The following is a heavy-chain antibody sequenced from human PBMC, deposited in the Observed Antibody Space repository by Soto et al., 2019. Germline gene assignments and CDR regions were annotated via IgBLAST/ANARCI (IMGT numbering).Heavy chain of an antibody. V-gene: IGHV6-1*01. J-gene: IGHJ5*02. CDR1: GDSVSSNSAA. D-gene: IGHD2-8*01. CDR2: TYYRSKWYN. CDR3: ARYLDGYCTNGVCSWFDP. Sequence: SHTPSLTCAISGDSVSSNSAAWNWIRQSPSRGLEWLGRTYYRSKWYNDYAVSVKSRITINPDTSKNQFSLQLNSVTPEDTAVYYCARYLDGYCTNGVCSWFDPVGQGNLVTGS.